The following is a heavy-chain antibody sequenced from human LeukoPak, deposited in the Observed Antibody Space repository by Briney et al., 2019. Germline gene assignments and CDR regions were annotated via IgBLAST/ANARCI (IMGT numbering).Heavy chain of an antibody. J-gene: IGHJ5*02. V-gene: IGHV4-39*01. CDR2: IYYSGST. CDR1: GGSISSSSYY. Sequence: SETLSLTCTVSGGSISSSSYYWGWIRQLPGKGLEWIGSIYYSGSTYYNPSLKSRVTISVDTSKNQFSLKLSSVTAADTAVYYCARGSEYSSSSDHWGQGTLVTVSS. CDR3: ARGSEYSSSSDH. D-gene: IGHD6-6*01.